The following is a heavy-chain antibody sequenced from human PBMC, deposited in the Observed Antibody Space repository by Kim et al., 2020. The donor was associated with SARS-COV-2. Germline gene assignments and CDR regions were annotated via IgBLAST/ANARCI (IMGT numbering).Heavy chain of an antibody. CDR3: ARDDRVVGSTAIDY. J-gene: IGHJ4*02. D-gene: IGHD1-26*01. CDR2: INLNNGNT. V-gene: IGHV1-18*04. CDR1: GYTFSSYS. Sequence: ASVKVSCKASGYTFSSYSISWVRQAPGQGLEWIGWINLNNGNTNYAQKVQGRVTVTTDTATGTAHMELRSLRADDTAVYYCARDDRVVGSTAIDYWGQGTLVTVSS.